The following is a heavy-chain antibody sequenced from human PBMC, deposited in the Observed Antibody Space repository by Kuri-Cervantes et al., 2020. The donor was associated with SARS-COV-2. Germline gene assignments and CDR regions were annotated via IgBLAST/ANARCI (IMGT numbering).Heavy chain of an antibody. CDR2: IYPGDSDT. Sequence: GESLKISCKGSGYSFTSYWIGWVRQMPGKGLEWMGIIYPGDSDTRYSPSFQGQVTISADKSISTAYLQWSSLKASDTAMYYCARRSRPYGDDDAFDTWGQGTMVTVSS. J-gene: IGHJ3*02. V-gene: IGHV5-51*01. D-gene: IGHD4-17*01. CDR1: GYSFTSYW. CDR3: ARRSRPYGDDDAFDT.